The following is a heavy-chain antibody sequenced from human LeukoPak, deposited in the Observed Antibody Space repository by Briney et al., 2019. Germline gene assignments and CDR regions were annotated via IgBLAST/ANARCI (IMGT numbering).Heavy chain of an antibody. Sequence: GGSLRLSFASSGFIFSTYWMTGVRQAPGKGAEGVANIKEDGRATYYVDSVKGRFTISRDSDKKSLYLHINSLRAEATAVYYCARDSPGYLAYDAWGQGTLVTVSS. J-gene: IGHJ5*02. V-gene: IGHV3-7*04. CDR3: ARDSPGYLAYDA. CDR2: IKEDGRAT. CDR1: GFIFSTYW. D-gene: IGHD1-1*01.